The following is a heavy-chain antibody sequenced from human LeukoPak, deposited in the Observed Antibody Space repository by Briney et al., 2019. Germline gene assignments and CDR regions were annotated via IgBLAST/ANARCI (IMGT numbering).Heavy chain of an antibody. J-gene: IGHJ3*02. CDR3: AKAYSSSWYEDAFDI. CDR1: GVSISSSNSY. V-gene: IGHV4-39*07. Sequence: PSETLSLTCTVSGVSISSSNSYWGWIRQPPGKGLEWIGSIYYSGSTYYNPSLKSRVTISVDTSKNQFSLKLSSVAAADTAVYYCAKAYSSSWYEDAFDIWGQGTMVTVSS. CDR2: IYYSGST. D-gene: IGHD6-13*01.